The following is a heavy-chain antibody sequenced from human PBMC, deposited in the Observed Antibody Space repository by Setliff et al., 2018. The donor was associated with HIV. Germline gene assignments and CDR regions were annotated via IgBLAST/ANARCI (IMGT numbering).Heavy chain of an antibody. V-gene: IGHV4-38-2*01. CDR3: ISMGDFWSGYSPSPLYYYYGMDV. CDR1: GYSISRAYH. CDR2: IYYSGST. J-gene: IGHJ6*02. D-gene: IGHD3-3*01. Sequence: SETLSLTCAVSGYSISRAYHWGWIRQPPGKGLEWIGSIYYSGSTKYNPSLKSRVIISLDTSKNHLSLKLRSVTAGDTAVYYCISMGDFWSGYSPSPLYYYYGMDVWGQGTTVTVSS.